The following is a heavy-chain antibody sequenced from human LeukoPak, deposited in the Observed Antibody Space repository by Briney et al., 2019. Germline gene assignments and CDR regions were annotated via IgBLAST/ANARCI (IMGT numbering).Heavy chain of an antibody. D-gene: IGHD2/OR15-2a*01. CDR3: ARDKVIGAPDYFDY. Sequence: PGGSLRLSCTASGFIFSRHAMHWVRQAPGKGLEWVAVIGYDGTHKYYADSVKGQFTISRDDSKNTLYLQMDSLRTEDTAVYYCARDKVIGAPDYFDYWGQGTLVTVSS. CDR1: GFIFSRHA. J-gene: IGHJ4*02. V-gene: IGHV3-30*04. CDR2: IGYDGTHK.